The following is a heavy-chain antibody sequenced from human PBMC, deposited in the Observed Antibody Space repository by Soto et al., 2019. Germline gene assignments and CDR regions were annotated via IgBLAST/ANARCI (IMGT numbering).Heavy chain of an antibody. J-gene: IGHJ6*02. D-gene: IGHD3-10*01. CDR3: ARGYYYGSGSYSVPGYYYGMDV. CDR1: GEPISGTIYY. V-gene: IGHV4-39*07. Sequence: SETLSLTCIVSGEPISGTIYYWGWIRQPPGKGLEWIGSIYYSGSTYYNPSLKSRVTISVDTSKNQFSLKLSSVTAADTAVYYCARGYYYGSGSYSVPGYYYGMDVWGQGTTVTVSS. CDR2: IYYSGST.